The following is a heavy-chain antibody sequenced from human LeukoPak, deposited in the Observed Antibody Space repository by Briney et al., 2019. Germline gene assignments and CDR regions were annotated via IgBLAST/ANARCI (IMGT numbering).Heavy chain of an antibody. D-gene: IGHD2-8*01. J-gene: IGHJ6*03. CDR3: ARRAYYCTNGVCHRRYYYYMDV. Sequence: ASVKVSCKASGYTFTSYDINWVRQATGQGLEWMGWMNPNSGNTGYAQKFQGRVTITRNTSIGTAYMELSSLRSEDTAVYYCARRAYYCTNGVCHRRYYYYMDVWGKGTTVTVSS. V-gene: IGHV1-8*03. CDR2: MNPNSGNT. CDR1: GYTFTSYD.